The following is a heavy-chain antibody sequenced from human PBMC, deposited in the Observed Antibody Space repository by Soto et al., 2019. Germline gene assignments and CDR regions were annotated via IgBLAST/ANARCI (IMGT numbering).Heavy chain of an antibody. V-gene: IGHV3-53*01. CDR2: IYSGGYT. CDR1: GFTVSNKY. CDR3: APHPGGGGY. D-gene: IGHD3-10*01. Sequence: EVQLVESGGGLIQPGGSVRLSCAVSGFTVSNKYMSWVRQAPGKGLEGVSVIYSGGYTAYGDSVKGRVTISRDNSKNTQFLQSNSRGAEAAAVFYCAPHPGGGGYWGQGTLVTVSS. J-gene: IGHJ4*02.